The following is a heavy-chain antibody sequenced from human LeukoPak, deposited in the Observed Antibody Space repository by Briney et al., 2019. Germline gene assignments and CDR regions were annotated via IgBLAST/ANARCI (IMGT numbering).Heavy chain of an antibody. CDR2: INPSGGST. D-gene: IGHD6-13*01. CDR1: GYTFTSCY. Sequence: ASVKVSCKASGYTFTSCYMHWVRQAPGQGLEWMGIINPSGGSTGYAQKFQGRVTMTRDTSTSTVYMELSSLRSEDTAVYYCARDSEGAAPYWGQGTLVTVSS. J-gene: IGHJ4*02. CDR3: ARDSEGAAPY. V-gene: IGHV1-46*01.